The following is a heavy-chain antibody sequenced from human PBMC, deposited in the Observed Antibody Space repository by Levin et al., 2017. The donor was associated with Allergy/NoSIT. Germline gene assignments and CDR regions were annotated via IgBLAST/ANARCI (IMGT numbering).Heavy chain of an antibody. CDR3: ATDSGDGHHYFDY. J-gene: IGHJ4*02. D-gene: IGHD3-10*01. V-gene: IGHV1-24*01. CDR1: GYSLTDLS. CDR2: FDPEDGET. Sequence: GASVKVSCKVSGYSLTDLSMHWVRQAPGKGLEWMGGFDPEDGETIYAQNFQIRVTVTEDTSTDTAYMELSSLKSEDTAMYFCATDSGDGHHYFDYWGQGTLVTVSS.